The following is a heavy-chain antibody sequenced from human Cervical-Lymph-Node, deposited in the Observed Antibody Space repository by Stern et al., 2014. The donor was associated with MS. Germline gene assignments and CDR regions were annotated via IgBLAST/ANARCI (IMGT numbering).Heavy chain of an antibody. CDR3: ARAPYDISRGMDV. CDR1: GYTFTSYG. CDR2: ISAYNGNT. V-gene: IGHV1-18*01. D-gene: IGHD3-9*01. J-gene: IGHJ6*02. Sequence: VQLVESGAEVKKPGASVKVSCKASGYTFTSYGISWVRQAPGQGLEWMGWISAYNGNTNYAQKLQGRVTMNTDPSTGTAYTGLRSLRSDDTAVYYCARAPYDISRGMDVWGQGTTVTVSS.